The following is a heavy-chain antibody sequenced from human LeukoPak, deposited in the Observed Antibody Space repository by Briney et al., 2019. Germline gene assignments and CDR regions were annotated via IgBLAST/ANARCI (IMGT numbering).Heavy chain of an antibody. CDR2: ISAYNGNT. V-gene: IGHV1-18*01. CDR1: GYTFTSYG. J-gene: IGHJ3*02. D-gene: IGHD5-18*01. CDR3: ARERSGGYSYGYYFHAFDI. Sequence: ASVKVSCKASGYTFTSYGTSWVRQAPGQGLEWMGWISAYNGNTNYAQKLQGRVTMTTDTSTSTAYMELRSLRSDDTAVYYCARERSGGYSYGYYFHAFDIWGQGTMVTVPS.